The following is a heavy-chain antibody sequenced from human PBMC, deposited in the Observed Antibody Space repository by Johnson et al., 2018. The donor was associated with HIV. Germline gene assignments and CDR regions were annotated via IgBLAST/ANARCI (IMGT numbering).Heavy chain of an antibody. CDR2: IKSDGSST. V-gene: IGHV3-74*02. Sequence: VQLVESGGGLAQPGGSRRLSCAASGFTFSDYYMNWVRQAPGKGLVWVSRIKSDGSSTTYADSVKGRFTISRDKAKNSLYLQRNSLRAEDTAVYYCGRGYILTGYSGAFDVWGRGTLVTVSS. D-gene: IGHD3-9*01. CDR3: GRGYILTGYSGAFDV. CDR1: GFTFSDYY. J-gene: IGHJ3*01.